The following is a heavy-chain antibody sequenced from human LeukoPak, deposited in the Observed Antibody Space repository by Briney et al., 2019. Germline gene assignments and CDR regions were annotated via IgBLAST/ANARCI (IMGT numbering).Heavy chain of an antibody. J-gene: IGHJ5*02. CDR1: GYTFTSYD. CDR2: MNPNSGNT. D-gene: IGHD3-10*01. V-gene: IGHV1-8*01. CDR3: AKGSSMVRGVIVLYWFDP. Sequence: ASVKVSCKASGYTFTSYDINWVRQATGQGLEWTGWMNPNSGNTGYAQKFQGRVTMTRNTSISTAYMELSSLRSEDTAVYYCAKGSSMVRGVIVLYWFDPWGQGTLVTVSS.